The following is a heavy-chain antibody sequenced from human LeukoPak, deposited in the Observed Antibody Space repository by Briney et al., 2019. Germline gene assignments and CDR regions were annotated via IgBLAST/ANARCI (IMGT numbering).Heavy chain of an antibody. V-gene: IGHV1-8*01. Sequence: ASVKVSCKASGYTFTSYDINWVRQATGQGLEWMGWMNPNSGNTGYAQKFQGRVTMTRNTSISTAYMELSSLRSEDTAVYYCARAGPSSSCYGYYYYYMDVWGEGTTVTVSS. CDR3: ARAGPSSSCYGYYYYYMDV. J-gene: IGHJ6*03. CDR1: GYTFTSYD. D-gene: IGHD6-13*01. CDR2: MNPNSGNT.